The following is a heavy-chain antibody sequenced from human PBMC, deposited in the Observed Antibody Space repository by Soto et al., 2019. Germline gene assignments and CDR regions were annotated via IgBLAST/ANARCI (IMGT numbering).Heavy chain of an antibody. CDR3: VRNGYDRLDV. V-gene: IGHV4-4*02. J-gene: IGHJ6*02. Sequence: QVQLQESGPGLVRPSGTLSLTCAVSGDSIIGTGWWSWVRQSPGKGLDWIGEVYHTGATNYNPSLKSLVIISVDTSMNQFSLNLGSVTAAKTAVFNCVRNGYDRLDVWGQGTTVTVSS. CDR2: VYHTGAT. CDR1: GDSIIGTGW. D-gene: IGHD3-16*01.